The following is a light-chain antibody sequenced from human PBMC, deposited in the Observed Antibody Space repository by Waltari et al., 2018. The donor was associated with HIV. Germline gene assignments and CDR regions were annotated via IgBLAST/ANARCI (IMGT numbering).Light chain of an antibody. J-gene: IGLJ2*01. CDR2: EGS. Sequence: QSALTQPASVSGSPGQSITISCTGTSSDVGSYSLVSWYQQHPGKAPKLMIYEGSKRPSGVSNRFSGSKSGNTASLTISGLQAKDEADYNCCSYAGSSIMVFGGGTKLTVL. V-gene: IGLV2-23*01. CDR3: CSYAGSSIMV. CDR1: SSDVGSYSL.